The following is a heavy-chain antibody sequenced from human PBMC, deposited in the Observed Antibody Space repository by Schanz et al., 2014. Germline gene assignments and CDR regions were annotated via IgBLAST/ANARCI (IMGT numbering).Heavy chain of an antibody. J-gene: IGHJ4*02. D-gene: IGHD6-13*01. CDR3: ARDGEAAAGCDY. CDR2: INPSGGST. CDR1: GYSFTTYG. V-gene: IGHV1-46*03. Sequence: QVQLVQSAPEVKKPGASVKVSCKASGYSFTTYGLNWVRQAPGQGLEWMGIINPSGGSTSYAQKFQGRVTMTRDTSTSSVYMELSSLRSEDAAVYYWARDGEAAAGCDYWGQGTLVTVSS.